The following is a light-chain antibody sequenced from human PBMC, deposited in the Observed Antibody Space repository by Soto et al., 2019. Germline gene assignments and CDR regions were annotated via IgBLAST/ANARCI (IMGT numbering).Light chain of an antibody. CDR1: SSNIGSKT. V-gene: IGLV1-44*01. CDR2: SNY. J-gene: IGLJ1*01. Sequence: QSVLTQPPSASGTPGQRVTISCSGSSSNIGSKTVNWYQQLPGTAPKLLIYSNYQRPSGVPDRFSGSKSGTSASLAISGLQSEDEDAYYCSAWDASLNGYVFGTGTKLTVL. CDR3: SAWDASLNGYV.